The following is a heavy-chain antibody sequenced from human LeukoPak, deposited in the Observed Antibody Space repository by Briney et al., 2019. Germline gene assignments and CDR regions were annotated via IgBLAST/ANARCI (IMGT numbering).Heavy chain of an antibody. V-gene: IGHV3-43D*03. CDR1: GFTFDDYA. D-gene: IGHD3-22*01. CDR3: AKARTPIVVVTPDT. CDR2: ISWDGGST. J-gene: IGHJ3*02. Sequence: GGSLRLSCAASGFTFDDYAMHWVRQAPGKGLEWVSLISWDGGSTYYADSVKGRFTISRDNSKNSLYLQMNSLRAEDTALYYGAKARTPIVVVTPDTWGQGTMVTVSS.